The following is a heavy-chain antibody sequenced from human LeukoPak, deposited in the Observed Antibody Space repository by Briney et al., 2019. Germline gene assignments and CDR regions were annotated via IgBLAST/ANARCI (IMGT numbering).Heavy chain of an antibody. J-gene: IGHJ4*02. Sequence: PGGSLRLSCAASGFTFSSYDMHWVRQATGKGLEWVSAIGTAGDTYYPGSVKGRLTISRENAKNSLYLQMNSLRAGDTAVYYCARGGYCSSTSCYVFDYWGQGTLVTVSS. CDR2: IGTAGDT. V-gene: IGHV3-13*01. CDR3: ARGGYCSSTSCYVFDY. D-gene: IGHD2-2*01. CDR1: GFTFSSYD.